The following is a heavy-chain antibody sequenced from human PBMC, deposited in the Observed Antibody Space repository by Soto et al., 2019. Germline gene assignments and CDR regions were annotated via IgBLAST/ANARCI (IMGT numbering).Heavy chain of an antibody. CDR1: GGSISSGGYY. Sequence: SETLSLTCTVSGGSISSGGYYWSWIRQHPGKGLEWIGYIYYSGSTYYNPSLKSRVTISVDTSKNQFSLKLSSVTAADTAVYYCARLRGRGDWFDPWGQGTLVTVSS. V-gene: IGHV4-31*03. CDR2: IYYSGST. J-gene: IGHJ5*02. CDR3: ARLRGRGDWFDP.